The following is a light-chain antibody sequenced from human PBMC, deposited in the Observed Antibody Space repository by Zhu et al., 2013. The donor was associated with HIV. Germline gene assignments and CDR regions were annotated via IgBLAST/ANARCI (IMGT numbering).Light chain of an antibody. V-gene: IGKV3-15*01. CDR3: QQYGSSLLT. J-gene: IGKJ4*01. CDR1: QSVSSN. CDR2: AAS. Sequence: EIVMTQSPATLSVSPGERATLSCRASQSVSSNLAWYQQKPGQAPRLLIYAASTLETGVPSRFSGSGSGTEFTLTISRLEPEDFAVYYCQQYGSSLLTFGGGTKVEIK.